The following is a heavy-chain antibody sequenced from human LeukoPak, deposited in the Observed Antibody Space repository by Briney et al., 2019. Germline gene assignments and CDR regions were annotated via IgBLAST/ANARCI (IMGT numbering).Heavy chain of an antibody. Sequence: SVKVSCKTSGGTFSSYAISWVRQAPGQGLEWMGGIIPIFGTANYAQKFQGRVTITTDESTSTAYMELSSLRSEDTAVYYCARASSPPDYYGSGDYWGQGTLVTVSS. V-gene: IGHV1-69*05. D-gene: IGHD3-10*01. CDR2: IIPIFGTA. J-gene: IGHJ4*02. CDR3: ARASSPPDYYGSGDY. CDR1: GGTFSSYA.